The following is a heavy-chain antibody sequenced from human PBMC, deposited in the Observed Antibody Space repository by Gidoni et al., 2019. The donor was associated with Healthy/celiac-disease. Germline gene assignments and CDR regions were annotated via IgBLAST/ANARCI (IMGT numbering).Heavy chain of an antibody. J-gene: IGHJ2*01. CDR2: TYYRSKWYN. Sequence: QVQLQQSGPGLVKPSQTLSLTCSISGDSVSSHSAAWTWIRKSPSRGLEWLGRTYYRSKWYNDYAVSVKSRITINSDTSKNQFSLQLNSVTPEDTAVYYCAREGWGSILWYFDLWGRGTLVTVSS. V-gene: IGHV6-1*01. CDR3: AREGWGSILWYFDL. CDR1: GDSVSSHSAA. D-gene: IGHD7-27*01.